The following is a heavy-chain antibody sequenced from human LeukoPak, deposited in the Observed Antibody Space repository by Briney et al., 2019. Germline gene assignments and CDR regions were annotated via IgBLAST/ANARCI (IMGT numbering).Heavy chain of an antibody. CDR2: IGTAGDT. V-gene: IGHV3-13*01. J-gene: IGHJ3*02. CDR3: ARGAEWFNAFDI. CDR1: GFTFSSYD. Sequence: PGGSLRLSCAASGFTFSSYDMHWVRQATGKGLEWVSAIGTAGDTYYPGSVKGRFTISRENAKNSLYLQMNSLRAGDTAVYYCARGAEWFNAFDIWGQGTMVTVSS. D-gene: IGHD3-9*01.